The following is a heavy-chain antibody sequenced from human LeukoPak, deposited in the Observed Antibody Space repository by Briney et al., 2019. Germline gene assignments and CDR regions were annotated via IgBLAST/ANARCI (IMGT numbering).Heavy chain of an antibody. J-gene: IGHJ4*02. V-gene: IGHV3-21*01. CDR2: ITTSSSYI. D-gene: IGHD4-23*01. CDR3: AREVTPYY. Sequence: GGSLRLSCAASGFTFSNYIMSWVRQAPGKGLDWVSSITTSSSYIYYADSVKGRFTISRDNAKNSLFLQMNSLRAEDTAVYYCAREVTPYYWGQGTLVTVSS. CDR1: GFTFSNYI.